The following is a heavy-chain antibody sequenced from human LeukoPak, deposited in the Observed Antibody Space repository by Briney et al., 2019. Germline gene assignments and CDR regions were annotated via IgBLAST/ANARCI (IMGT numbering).Heavy chain of an antibody. J-gene: IGHJ5*02. CDR3: ARDVGHNWFDP. D-gene: IGHD1-26*01. Sequence: SVKVSCKASGGTFSSYAISWVRQAPGQGLDLMGGIIPIFGTANYAQKFQGRATITADESTSTAYMELSSLRSEDTVVYYCARDVGHNWFDPWGQGTLVTVSS. CDR1: GGTFSSYA. CDR2: IIPIFGTA. V-gene: IGHV1-69*01.